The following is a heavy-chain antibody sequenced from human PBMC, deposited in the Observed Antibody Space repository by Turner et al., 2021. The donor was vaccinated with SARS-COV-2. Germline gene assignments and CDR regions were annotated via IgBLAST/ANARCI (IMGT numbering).Heavy chain of an antibody. Sequence: QLQLQVSRTGLVKPSETLSLTRSVYGGSISSSSYYWGWIRQPPGKGLEWIGYNYYSGSTYYNPSLKSRVTISVDTSKNQFSLKLSSMTAADTAVYYCARHSPELRGDYFDYWGQGTLVTVSS. J-gene: IGHJ4*02. V-gene: IGHV4-39*01. CDR1: GGSISSSSYY. CDR2: NYYSGST. D-gene: IGHD1-26*01. CDR3: ARHSPELRGDYFDY.